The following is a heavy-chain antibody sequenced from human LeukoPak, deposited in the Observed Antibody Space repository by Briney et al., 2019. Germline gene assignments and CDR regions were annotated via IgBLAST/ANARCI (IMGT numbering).Heavy chain of an antibody. CDR1: GFTFSDYD. J-gene: IGHJ4*02. CDR2: ISGLSYYK. Sequence: GGSLRLSCSASGFTFSDYDMNSARQDPGKGLEWVSSISGLSYYKYYGESGKGRFSISRDNAKNLLYRQMNSLGAEDTATYYCGRAFPPLRTSSAGDLWGQGILVTVSS. D-gene: IGHD3-16*01. CDR3: GRAFPPLRTSSAGDL. V-gene: IGHV3-21*01.